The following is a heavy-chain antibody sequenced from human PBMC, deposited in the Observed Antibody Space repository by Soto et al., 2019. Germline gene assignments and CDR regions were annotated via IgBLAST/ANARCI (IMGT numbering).Heavy chain of an antibody. Sequence: PSETLSLTCTVSGGSISSSIYYWGGIRQPPGKGLEWIGSIYYSGSTYYNPSLKSRVTISVDTSKNQFSLKLSSVTAADTAVYYCARSYYYGMDVWGQGTTVTVSS. V-gene: IGHV4-39*01. J-gene: IGHJ6*02. CDR2: IYYSGST. CDR1: GGSISSSIYY. CDR3: ARSYYYGMDV.